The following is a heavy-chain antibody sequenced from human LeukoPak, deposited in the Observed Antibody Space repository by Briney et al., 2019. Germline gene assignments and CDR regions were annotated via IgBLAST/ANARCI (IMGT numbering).Heavy chain of an antibody. D-gene: IGHD5-12*01. J-gene: IGHJ4*02. CDR1: GGSISSRSYY. CDR3: GSKSGSSAYSLGNY. V-gene: IGHV4-39*01. Sequence: SETLSLTCTVSGGSISSRSYYWGWIRQPPGKGLEWIGSIYYSGSTYYNPSLKSRVTISVDTSKDQFSLRLSSVTAADTAVYYCGSKSGSSAYSLGNYWGQGTLVTVSS. CDR2: IYYSGST.